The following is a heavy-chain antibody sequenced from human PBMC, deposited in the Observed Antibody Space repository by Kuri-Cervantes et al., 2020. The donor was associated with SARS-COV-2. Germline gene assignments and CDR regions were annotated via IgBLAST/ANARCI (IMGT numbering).Heavy chain of an antibody. D-gene: IGHD6-13*01. CDR3: ARDAAADNLSDY. CDR1: GGTFSSYA. J-gene: IGHJ4*02. Sequence: SVKVSCKASGGTFSSYAISWVRQAPGPALEWMGRIIPIFGIANYAQKFQGRVTITADKSTSTAYMELSSLTSEDTAVYYCARDAAADNLSDYWGQGTLITVSS. CDR2: IIPIFGIA. V-gene: IGHV1-69*04.